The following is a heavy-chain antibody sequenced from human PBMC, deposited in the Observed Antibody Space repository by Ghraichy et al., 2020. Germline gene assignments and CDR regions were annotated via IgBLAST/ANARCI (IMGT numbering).Heavy chain of an antibody. V-gene: IGHV2-5*02. Sequence: SGPTLVKPTQTLTLTCTFSGFSLSTGGVGVGWIRQPPGKALEWLAVIYWDDDKRYSPSLKNRLTITKDTSKNQVVFTMTNMDPVDTATYYCAHSTYYYDSSGYYRIPNFGYWGQGTLVTVSS. CDR3: AHSTYYYDSSGYYRIPNFGY. CDR2: IYWDDDK. CDR1: GFSLSTGGVG. J-gene: IGHJ4*02. D-gene: IGHD3-22*01.